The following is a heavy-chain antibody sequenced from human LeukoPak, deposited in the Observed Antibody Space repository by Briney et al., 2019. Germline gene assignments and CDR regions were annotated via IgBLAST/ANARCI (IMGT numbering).Heavy chain of an antibody. V-gene: IGHV3-21*01. J-gene: IGHJ6*04. CDR1: GFTFSSYS. CDR2: ISSSRSDI. CDR3: ARVGYDSSGSDV. D-gene: IGHD3-22*01. Sequence: GGSLRLSCAASGFTFSSYSMNWVRQAPGKGLEWVSSISSSRSDIYYADSVKGGFTISRDNAKNSLYLQMNSLRAEDTAVYYCARVGYDSSGSDVWGKGTTVTGPS.